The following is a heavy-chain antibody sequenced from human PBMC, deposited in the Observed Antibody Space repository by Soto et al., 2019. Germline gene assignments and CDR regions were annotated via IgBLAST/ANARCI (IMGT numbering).Heavy chain of an antibody. CDR3: AKRHYDILTGYYTSAFDI. CDR2: IWYDGSNK. J-gene: IGHJ3*02. D-gene: IGHD3-9*01. V-gene: IGHV3-33*06. CDR1: GFTFSSYG. Sequence: GGSLRLSCAASGFTFSSYGMHWVRQAPGKGLEWVAVIWYDGSNKYYADSVKGRFTISRDNSKNTLYLQMNSLRAEDTAVYYCAKRHYDILTGYYTSAFDIWGQGTMVTVSS.